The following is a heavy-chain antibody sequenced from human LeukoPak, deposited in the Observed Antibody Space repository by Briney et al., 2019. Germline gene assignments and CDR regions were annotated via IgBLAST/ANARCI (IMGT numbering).Heavy chain of an antibody. CDR2: IGIAGDT. CDR3: ARGTDSSGWYGAFDI. CDR1: GFTFSSYD. V-gene: IGHV3-13*01. D-gene: IGHD6-19*01. J-gene: IGHJ3*02. Sequence: GGSLRLSCAASGFTFSSYDIHWVRQVTGKGLEWVSAIGIAGDTYYLDSVKGRFTISRENAKNTLSLQMNSLRAADTAVFYCARGTDSSGWYGAFDIWGQGTLVTVSP.